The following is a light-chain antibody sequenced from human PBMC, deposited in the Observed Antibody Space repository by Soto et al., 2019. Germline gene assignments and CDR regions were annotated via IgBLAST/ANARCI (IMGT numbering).Light chain of an antibody. J-gene: IGLJ3*02. CDR3: SAYTARSTLV. V-gene: IGLV2-14*01. Sequence: QSALTQPASVSGSAGQSITISCSGTMRDVGAYNLVSWYQQHPGTAPKLIIYEVRNRPSGISSRISGSRSGNTASLTISGLQPEDEGDYYGSAYTARSTLVFGGGTKLTVL. CDR2: EVR. CDR1: MRDVGAYNL.